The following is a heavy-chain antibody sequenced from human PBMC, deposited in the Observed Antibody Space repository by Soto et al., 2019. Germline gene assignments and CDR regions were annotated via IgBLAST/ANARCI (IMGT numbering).Heavy chain of an antibody. CDR1: GYTFTSYW. V-gene: IGHV5-51*01. D-gene: IGHD3-10*01. CDR2: IYPGDSDT. Sequence: RGESLKISCKGSGYTFTSYWIGWVRQMPGKGLEWMGIIYPGDSDTKYSPSSQGQVTISADKSISTAYLQWSSLKASDTAMYYCARHVTMVEAYGMDVWGQGTTVTVSS. J-gene: IGHJ6*02. CDR3: ARHVTMVEAYGMDV.